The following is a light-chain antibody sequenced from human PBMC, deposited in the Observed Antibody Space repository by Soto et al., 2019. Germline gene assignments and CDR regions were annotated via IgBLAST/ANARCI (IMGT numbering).Light chain of an antibody. Sequence: EIVLTQSQGTLSLSPGESATLSCKASESVYINSFAWYYQKPGQPPRLLIYGASTRATGITDRFSGSGSGTDFVLSINRLEVEDSGMYYCQQYGDSPFTFGPGTRVDIK. CDR1: ESVYINS. J-gene: IGKJ3*01. V-gene: IGKV3-20*01. CDR3: QQYGDSPFT. CDR2: GAS.